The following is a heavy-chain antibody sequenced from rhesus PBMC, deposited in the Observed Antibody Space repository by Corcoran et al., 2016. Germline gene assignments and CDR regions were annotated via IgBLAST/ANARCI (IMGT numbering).Heavy chain of an antibody. V-gene: IGHV4-127*01. J-gene: IGHJ4*01. CDR2: IYGGIGST. D-gene: IGHD6-31*01. Sequence: QVQLQESGPGLVKPSETLSLTCAVSGSSISSGYGWGWIRQPPGKGLEWIGHIYGGIGSTYYNPSLKTRVTGSKDTSKNQCSLKLSSVTAADTAVYYCARDFSGYSSGWYYFDYWGQGVLVTVSS. CDR3: ARDFSGYSSGWYYFDY. CDR1: GSSISSGYG.